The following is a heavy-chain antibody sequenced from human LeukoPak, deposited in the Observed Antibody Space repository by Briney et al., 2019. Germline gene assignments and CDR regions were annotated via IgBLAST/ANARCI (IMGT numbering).Heavy chain of an antibody. J-gene: IGHJ4*02. CDR1: GGSISSYY. D-gene: IGHD5-24*01. CDR2: IYYSGST. CDR3: ARTGRWLQLGFDC. V-gene: IGHV4-59*01. Sequence: SETLSLTCTVSGGSISSYYWSWIRQPPGKGLEWIGYIYYSGSTNYNPSLKSRVTISVDTSKNQFSLKLRSVTAADTAVYYCARTGRWLQLGFDCWGPGTLVTVSS.